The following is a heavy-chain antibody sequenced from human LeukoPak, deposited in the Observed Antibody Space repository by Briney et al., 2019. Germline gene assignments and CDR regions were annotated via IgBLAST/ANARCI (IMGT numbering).Heavy chain of an antibody. CDR2: ISSSSTYI. Sequence: PGGSLRLSCAASGFTFSTYSMNWVRQAPGKRLEWVSAISSSSTYIYYADSVKGRITITRDNAKNSLYLQMNSLRAEDTAVYYCARLLYDYVWGSYRSYYFDFWGQGTLVTVSS. J-gene: IGHJ4*02. V-gene: IGHV3-21*01. D-gene: IGHD3-16*02. CDR1: GFTFSTYS. CDR3: ARLLYDYVWGSYRSYYFDF.